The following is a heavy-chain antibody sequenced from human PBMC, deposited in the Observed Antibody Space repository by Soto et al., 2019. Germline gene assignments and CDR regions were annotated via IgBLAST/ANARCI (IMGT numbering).Heavy chain of an antibody. D-gene: IGHD6-13*01. CDR1: GGSISSSSYY. V-gene: IGHV4-39*01. CDR2: IYYSGST. J-gene: IGHJ6*02. CDR3: ASPRRSVDSSSWYSPYYYYGMDV. Sequence: SETLSLTCTVSGGSISSSSYYWGWIRQPPGKGLEWIGSIYYSGSTYYNPSLKSRVTISVDTSKNQFSLKLSSVTAADTAVYYCASPRRSVDSSSWYSPYYYYGMDVWGQGTTVTVSS.